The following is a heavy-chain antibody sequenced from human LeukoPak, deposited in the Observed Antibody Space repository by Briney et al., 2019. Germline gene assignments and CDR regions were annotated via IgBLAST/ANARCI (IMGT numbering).Heavy chain of an antibody. V-gene: IGHV3-30*02. CDR1: GFTFDDYG. J-gene: IGHJ4*02. D-gene: IGHD3-16*01. CDR3: AKEGAPLGGRPDY. CDR2: IRDDGNNI. Sequence: GGSLRLSCAASGFTFDDYGMSWVRQAPGKGLEWVAFIRDDGNNIHYADSVKDRFTISRDNSKNTLYLQMNSLRVEDTAVYYCAKEGAPLGGRPDYWGQGTLVTVSS.